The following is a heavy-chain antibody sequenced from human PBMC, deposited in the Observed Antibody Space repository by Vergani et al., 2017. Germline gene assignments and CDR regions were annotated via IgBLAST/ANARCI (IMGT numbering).Heavy chain of an antibody. J-gene: IGHJ6*02. CDR2: IDPSDSYT. V-gene: IGHV5-10-1*03. CDR1: GYSFTSYW. CDR3: AKCGGPTGRVYYYYGMDV. D-gene: IGHD2-21*01. Sequence: EVQLVQSGAEVKKPGESLRISCKGSGYSFTSYWISWVRQMPGKGLEWMGRIDPSDSYTNYSPSFQGHVTISADKSISTAYLQWSSLKASDTAMYYCAKCGGPTGRVYYYYGMDVWGQGTTVTVSS.